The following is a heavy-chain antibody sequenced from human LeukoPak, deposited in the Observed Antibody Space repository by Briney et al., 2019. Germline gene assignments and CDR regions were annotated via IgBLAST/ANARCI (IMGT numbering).Heavy chain of an antibody. V-gene: IGHV4-4*02. CDR1: GGSISSSNW. J-gene: IGHJ4*02. Sequence: SETLSLTCAVSGGSISSSNWWSWVRQPPGKGLEWIGEINHSGSTNYNPSLKSRVTISVDTSKNQFSLKLSSVTAADTAVYYCARGIPAAAGTFDYWGQGTLVTVSS. CDR3: ARGIPAAAGTFDY. CDR2: INHSGST. D-gene: IGHD6-13*01.